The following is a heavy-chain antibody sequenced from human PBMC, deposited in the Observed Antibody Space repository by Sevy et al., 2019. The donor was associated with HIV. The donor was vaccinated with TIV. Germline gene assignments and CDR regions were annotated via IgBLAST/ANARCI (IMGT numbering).Heavy chain of an antibody. CDR1: GFMFNSHA. J-gene: IGHJ3*02. V-gene: IGHV3-23*01. D-gene: IGHD3-22*01. CDR3: AKEGAMIVVTDAFDI. CDR2: ISGSGGST. Sequence: GGSLRLSCADSGFMFNSHAMSWVRQAPGKGLEWVSAISGSGGSTYYADSVKGRFTISRDNSKNTLYLQMNSLRAEDTAVYYCAKEGAMIVVTDAFDIWGQGTMVTVSS.